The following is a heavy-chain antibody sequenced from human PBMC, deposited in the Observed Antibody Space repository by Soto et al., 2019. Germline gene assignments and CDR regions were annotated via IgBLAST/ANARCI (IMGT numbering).Heavy chain of an antibody. CDR3: ARGGYCTNGVCYDVANWFDP. D-gene: IGHD2-8*01. V-gene: IGHV6-1*01. J-gene: IGHJ5*02. Sequence: SQTLSLTCAISGDSVSSNTASWNWIRQSPSRGLEWLGRTYFRSKWYNDYAVSVKSRIIINPDTSNNQFSLQLNSVTPEDTAVYYCARGGYCTNGVCYDVANWFDPWGQGTLVTVSS. CDR1: GDSVSSNTAS. CDR2: TYFRSKWYN.